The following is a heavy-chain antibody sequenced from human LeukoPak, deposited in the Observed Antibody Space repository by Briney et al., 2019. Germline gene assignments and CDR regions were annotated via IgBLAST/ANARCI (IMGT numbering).Heavy chain of an antibody. CDR2: LSFDGAHK. D-gene: IGHD3-16*01. CDR3: VRARAGGLDY. V-gene: IGHV3-30*04. CDR1: GFTFRHYA. J-gene: IGHJ4*02. Sequence: GGSLRLSCAASGFTFRHYAVHWVRQAPGRGLEWVAVLSFDGAHKYYAESVKGRFTISKDNSNNTLFLQMDSLRLEDTALYYCVRARAGGLDYWGQGTLVAVSS.